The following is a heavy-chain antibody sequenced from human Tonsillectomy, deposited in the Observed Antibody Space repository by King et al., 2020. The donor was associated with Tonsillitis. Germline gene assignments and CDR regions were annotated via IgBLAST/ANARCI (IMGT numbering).Heavy chain of an antibody. D-gene: IGHD3-3*01. CDR2: IYWNDDK. J-gene: IGHJ6*02. Sequence: ITLKESGPTLVKPTQTLTLTCTFSGFSLSTSGVGVGWIRQPPGKALEWLALIYWNDDKRYSPSLKSRLTITKDTSKNQVVLTMTNMDPVDTATYYCAHSMGSFYDFWSGYGDGMDVWGQGTTVTVSS. V-gene: IGHV2-5*01. CDR1: GFSLSTSGVG. CDR3: AHSMGSFYDFWSGYGDGMDV.